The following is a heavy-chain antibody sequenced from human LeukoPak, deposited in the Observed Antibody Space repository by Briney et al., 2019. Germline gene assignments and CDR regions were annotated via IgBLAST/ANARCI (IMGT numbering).Heavy chain of an antibody. CDR2: IHYAGST. V-gene: IGHV4-59*12. CDR3: ASGAVYDSSGYSPYFDY. CDR1: GATIKSYY. J-gene: IGHJ4*02. Sequence: SETLSLTCTVSGATIKSYYWSWIRQSPGKGLEWIADIHYAGSTNYNPSLKSRVTISVDKSKNQFSLKLSSVTAADTAVYYCASGAVYDSSGYSPYFDYWGQGTLVTVSS. D-gene: IGHD3-22*01.